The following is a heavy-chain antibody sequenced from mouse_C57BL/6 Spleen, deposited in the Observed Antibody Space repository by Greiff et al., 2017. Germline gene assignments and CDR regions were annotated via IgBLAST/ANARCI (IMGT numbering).Heavy chain of an antibody. CDR3: AREIITTVVATDFDY. V-gene: IGHV1-39*01. Sequence: EVQLQQSGPELVKPGASVKISCKASGYSFTDYNMNWVKQSNGKSLEWIGVITPNYGTTSYNQKFKGKATLTVDQSSSTDYMQLNRLTSDDSAVDYCAREIITTVVATDFDYWGQGTTLTVSS. D-gene: IGHD1-1*01. CDR2: ITPNYGTT. J-gene: IGHJ2*01. CDR1: GYSFTDYN.